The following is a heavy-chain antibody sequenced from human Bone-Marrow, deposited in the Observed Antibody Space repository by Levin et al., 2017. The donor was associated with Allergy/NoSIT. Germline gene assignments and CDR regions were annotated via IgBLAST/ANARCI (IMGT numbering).Heavy chain of an antibody. V-gene: IGHV1-69*13. CDR1: GGTFRGYA. CDR3: ATTMVGANNGLDV. D-gene: IGHD1-26*01. J-gene: IGHJ6*02. Sequence: SVKVSCKASGGTFRGYAFTWVRQAPGQGLEWMGGIIPILGTPNYAQKNQGRVTILADESTSTAYMEPTNLTSEDTAVYYCATTMVGANNGLDVWGQGTTVTVSS. CDR2: IIPILGTP.